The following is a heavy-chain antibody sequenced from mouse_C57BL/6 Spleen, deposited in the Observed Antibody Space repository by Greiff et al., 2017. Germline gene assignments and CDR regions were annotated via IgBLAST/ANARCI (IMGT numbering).Heavy chain of an antibody. CDR1: GYTFTSYW. V-gene: IGHV1-50*01. CDR2: IDPSDSYT. J-gene: IGHJ4*01. CDR3: ARYHRGDAMDY. D-gene: IGHD2-14*01. Sequence: VQLQQPGAELVKPGASVKLSCKASGYTFTSYWMQWVKQRPGQGLEWIGEIDPSDSYTNYNQKFKGKATLTVDTSSSTAYMQLSSLTSEDSAVYYCARYHRGDAMDYWGQGTSVTVSS.